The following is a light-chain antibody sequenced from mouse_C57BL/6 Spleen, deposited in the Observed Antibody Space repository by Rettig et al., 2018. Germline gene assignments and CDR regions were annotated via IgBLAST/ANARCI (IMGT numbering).Light chain of an antibody. Sequence: DIVMTQSPSSLSVSAGEKVTMSCKSSQSLLNSGNQKNYLAWYQQKPGQPPKLLIYGASTRESGVPDRFTGSGSGTDFTLTISSVQAEDLAVYYCQNDHSYPRTFGGGTKLEIK. CDR1: QSLLNSGNQKNY. V-gene: IGKV8-28*01. CDR3: QNDHSYPRT. CDR2: GAS. J-gene: IGKJ1*01.